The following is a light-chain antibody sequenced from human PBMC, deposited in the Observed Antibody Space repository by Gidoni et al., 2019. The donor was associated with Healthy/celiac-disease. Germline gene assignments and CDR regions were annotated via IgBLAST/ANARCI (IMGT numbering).Light chain of an antibody. V-gene: IGLV1-47*01. Sequence: QSVLTQPPSASGTPGQRVTIACSGISPNIGSNHVDWYQQLQGPAPKLLIYRNNQRPSGVPDRFSGTKSGTSASLAIGGLRSEDEADYYCAAWDDSLSGYVFGTGTKVTVL. J-gene: IGLJ1*01. CDR3: AAWDDSLSGYV. CDR2: RNN. CDR1: SPNIGSNH.